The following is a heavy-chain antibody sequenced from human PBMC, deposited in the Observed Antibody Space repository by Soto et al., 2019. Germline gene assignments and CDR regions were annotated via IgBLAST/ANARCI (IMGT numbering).Heavy chain of an antibody. V-gene: IGHV3-53*01. J-gene: IGHJ3*02. Sequence: EVQLVESGGGLIQPGGSLRLSCAASGFTVSSNYMSWVRQAPGEVLEWVSVLYSGGTTYYADSVKGRFTISRDNSKNTLYLQMTRLSAEDTAVYYCARETVTSGGGAFDIWGQGTMVTVSS. CDR2: LYSGGTT. CDR3: ARETVTSGGGAFDI. D-gene: IGHD4-17*01. CDR1: GFTVSSNY.